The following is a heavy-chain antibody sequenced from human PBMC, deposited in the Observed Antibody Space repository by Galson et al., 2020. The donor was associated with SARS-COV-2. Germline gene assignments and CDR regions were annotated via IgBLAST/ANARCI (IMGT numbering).Heavy chain of an antibody. D-gene: IGHD3-10*01. CDR1: GGYISSSSYY. CDR3: ARRVRGAIIHPRSFDY. V-gene: IGHV4-39*07. Sequence: SQTLSLTCTVSGGYISSSSYYRGWIRQPPGTGLEWIGSIYYSGSTYYTPPPKSRVTISVDTTKNQFSLKLSAVTAADTAVYYCARRVRGAIIHPRSFDYWGQGTLVTVSS. J-gene: IGHJ4*02. CDR2: IYYSGST.